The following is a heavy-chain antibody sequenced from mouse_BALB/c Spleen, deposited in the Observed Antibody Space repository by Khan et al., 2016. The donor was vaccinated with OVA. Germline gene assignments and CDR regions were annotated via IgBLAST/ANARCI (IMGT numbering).Heavy chain of an antibody. V-gene: IGHV2-6-4*01. Sequence: QVQLKESGPGLVAPSQSLSITCSVSGFSLSRYNIHWVRQPPGKGLEWLGMIWGGGGTDYNSTLKSRLSISKDNSESQVFLKMNSLQTDDTAMYXGARAYYRYDGYYAMDYWGQGTSVTVSS. D-gene: IGHD2-14*01. J-gene: IGHJ4*01. CDR1: GFSLSRYN. CDR2: IWGGGGT. CDR3: ARAYYRYDGYYAMDY.